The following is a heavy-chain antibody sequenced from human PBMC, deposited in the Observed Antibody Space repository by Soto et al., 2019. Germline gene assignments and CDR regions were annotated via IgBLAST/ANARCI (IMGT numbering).Heavy chain of an antibody. J-gene: IGHJ4*02. CDR2: ISGSGGST. CDR3: AKDRCSGGSCYWQEYFDY. D-gene: IGHD2-15*01. V-gene: IGHV3-23*01. CDR1: GFTFSSYA. Sequence: GGSLRLSCAASGFTFSSYAMSWVRQAPGKGLEWVSAISGSGGSTYYADSVKGRFTISRDNSKNTLYLQMNSLRAEDTAVYYCAKDRCSGGSCYWQEYFDYWGQGTLVTVSS.